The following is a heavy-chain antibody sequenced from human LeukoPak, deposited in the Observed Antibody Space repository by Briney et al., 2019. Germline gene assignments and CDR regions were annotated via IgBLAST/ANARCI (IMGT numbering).Heavy chain of an antibody. D-gene: IGHD6-13*01. Sequence: SETLPLTCTVSGGSISSYYWSWIRQPPGKGLEWIGYIYYSGSTNYNPSLKSRVTISVDTSKNQFSLKLSSVTAADTAVYYCARLYSSSWYYFDYWGQGTLVTVSS. CDR1: GGSISSYY. V-gene: IGHV4-59*01. CDR3: ARLYSSSWYYFDY. CDR2: IYYSGST. J-gene: IGHJ4*02.